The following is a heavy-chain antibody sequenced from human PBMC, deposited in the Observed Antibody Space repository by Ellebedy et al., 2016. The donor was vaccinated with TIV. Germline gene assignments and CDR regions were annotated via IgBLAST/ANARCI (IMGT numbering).Heavy chain of an antibody. V-gene: IGHV3-7*01. J-gene: IGHJ4*02. D-gene: IGHD3-3*01. CDR1: GFSFADHA. CDR3: STVEWYRSNY. CDR2: INPDGTRK. Sequence: GESLKISCTSSGFSFADHAMSWFRQAPGKGLEWVAFINPDGTRKFYVDSVKGRFTISRDNAKNSLYLQVNTLGGEDTAVYYCSTVEWYRSNYWGQGTLVTVSS.